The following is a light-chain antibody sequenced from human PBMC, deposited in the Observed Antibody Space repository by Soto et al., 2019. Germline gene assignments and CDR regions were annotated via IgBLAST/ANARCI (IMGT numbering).Light chain of an antibody. Sequence: ETVLTQSPGTLSLSPGERATLSCRASQSVDNYLAWFQQKPGQAPRLLIYGASTRVTGIPARFSGSGSGTEFTLTISSLEPEDFAVYYCQQRSNWPITFGQGTRLEIK. CDR3: QQRSNWPIT. CDR1: QSVDNY. CDR2: GAS. V-gene: IGKV3-11*01. J-gene: IGKJ5*01.